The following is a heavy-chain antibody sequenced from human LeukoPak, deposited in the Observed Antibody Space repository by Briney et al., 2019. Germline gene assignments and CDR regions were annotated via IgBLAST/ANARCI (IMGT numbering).Heavy chain of an antibody. CDR1: GYTFTNYY. CDR2: INTYNANT. V-gene: IGHV1/OR15-2*02. J-gene: IGHJ2*01. CDR3: ATDRLSPYDNGDGVGRWDFGL. D-gene: IGHD4-17*01. Sequence: ASMKVSCKASGYTFTNYYIHWVRQAPGQGLEWMGWINTYNANTNYAQKVQGRITLTRDTSTSTAYMELRSLRFDDTAVYYCATDRLSPYDNGDGVGRWDFGLWGRGTLVTVSS.